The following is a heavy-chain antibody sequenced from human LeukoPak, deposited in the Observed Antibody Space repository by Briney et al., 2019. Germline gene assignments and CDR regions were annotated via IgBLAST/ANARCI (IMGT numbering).Heavy chain of an antibody. Sequence: PGGSLRLPRAASGFTFSSSWMSWVRQAPAKGLEWVANINQDGTEKYYVDSVKGRFTISRDHAKNSLYLQMNSLRAEDTAVYYCARGGKDKYCSSMTCPFFDYWGQGTLVTVSS. CDR1: GFTFSSSW. CDR3: ARGGKDKYCSSMTCPFFDY. D-gene: IGHD2-2*01. J-gene: IGHJ4*02. CDR2: INQDGTEK. V-gene: IGHV3-7*01.